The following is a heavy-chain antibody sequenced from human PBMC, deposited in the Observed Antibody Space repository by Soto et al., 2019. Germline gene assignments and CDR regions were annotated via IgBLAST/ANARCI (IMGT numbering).Heavy chain of an antibody. CDR1: GFSFHANA. J-gene: IGHJ3*01. Sequence: PGGSLRLSCAASGFSFHANALSWVRQTPGKGLQWVSTITESGVTAYYADSVKGRFSISRDNVKAILYLQMSGLSVEDTAVYYCAKVPFSSSWNQDAFHVWDPGTMVTVSS. V-gene: IGHV3-23*01. CDR3: AKVPFSSSWNQDAFHV. CDR2: ITESGVTA. D-gene: IGHD6-13*01.